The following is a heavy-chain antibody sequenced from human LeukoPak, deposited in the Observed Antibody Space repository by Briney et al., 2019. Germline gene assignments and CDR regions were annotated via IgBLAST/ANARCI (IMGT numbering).Heavy chain of an antibody. CDR3: ASNFIAARPFRRPSYFDY. V-gene: IGHV4-39*07. CDR1: GGSISSSSYY. J-gene: IGHJ4*02. Sequence: KPSETLSLTCTVSGGSISSSSYYWGWIRQPPGKGLEWIGSIYYSGSTYYNPSLKSRVTISVDTSKNQFSLKLSSVTAADTAVYYCASNFIAARPFRRPSYFDYWGQGTLVTVSS. D-gene: IGHD6-6*01. CDR2: IYYSGST.